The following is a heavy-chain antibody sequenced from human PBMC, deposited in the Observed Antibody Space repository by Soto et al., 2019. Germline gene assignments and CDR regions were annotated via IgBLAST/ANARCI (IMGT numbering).Heavy chain of an antibody. CDR3: AREGCSGGSCYSFDYYYYMDV. V-gene: IGHV1-18*01. J-gene: IGHJ6*03. CDR2: ISAYNGNT. CDR1: GYTFTSYG. D-gene: IGHD2-15*01. Sequence: ASVKVSCKASGYTFTSYGISWVRQAPGQGLEWMGWISAYNGNTNYAQKLQGRVTMTTDTSTSTAYMELRSLRSDDTAVYYCAREGCSGGSCYSFDYYYYMDVWGKGTTVTVSS.